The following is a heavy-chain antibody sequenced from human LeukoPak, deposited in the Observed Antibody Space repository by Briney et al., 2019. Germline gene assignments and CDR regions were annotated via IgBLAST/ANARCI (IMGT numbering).Heavy chain of an antibody. J-gene: IGHJ6*03. CDR3: ARESSAVVVPAAINYYYYYMDV. Sequence: ASVKVSCKASGYTFTGYYMHWVRQAPGQGLEWMGWINPNSGGTNYAQKFQGRVTMTRDTSISTAYMELRSLRSDDTAVYYCARESSAVVVPAAINYYYYYMDVWGKGTTVTISS. V-gene: IGHV1-2*02. D-gene: IGHD2-2*01. CDR1: GYTFTGYY. CDR2: INPNSGGT.